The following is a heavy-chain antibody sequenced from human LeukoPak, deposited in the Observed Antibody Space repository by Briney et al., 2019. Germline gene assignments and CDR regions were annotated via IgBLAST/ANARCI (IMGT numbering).Heavy chain of an antibody. V-gene: IGHV4-31*03. Sequence: SETLSLTCTVSGGSISSGGYYWSWIRQHPGKGLEWIGYIYYSGSTYYNTSLKSRVTISVDTSKNQFSLKLSSVTAADTAVYYCARTKSVPAASIGFDPWGQGTLVTVSS. J-gene: IGHJ5*02. CDR2: IYYSGST. D-gene: IGHD2-2*01. CDR3: ARTKSVPAASIGFDP. CDR1: GGSISSGGYY.